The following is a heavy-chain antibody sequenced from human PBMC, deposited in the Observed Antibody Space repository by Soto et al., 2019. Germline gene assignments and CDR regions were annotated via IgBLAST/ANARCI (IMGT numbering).Heavy chain of an antibody. Sequence: GASVKVSCKASGYTFTGHYIHWVRQAPEQGPEWMGEIGPESGATRYAQRFQGRVTMTRDMSITTVYMELNSLSPDDTAVYYCGRGRSGQIVVFYWGQGTPVTVPS. CDR1: GYTFTGHY. D-gene: IGHD1-26*01. CDR3: GRGRSGQIVVFY. V-gene: IGHV1-2*02. J-gene: IGHJ4*02. CDR2: IGPESGAT.